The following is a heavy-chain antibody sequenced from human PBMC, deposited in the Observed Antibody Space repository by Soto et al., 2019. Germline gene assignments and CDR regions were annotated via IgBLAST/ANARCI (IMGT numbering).Heavy chain of an antibody. D-gene: IGHD6-6*01. CDR3: AREGSSINWFDP. Sequence: QVQLVQSGAEVKKPGSSVKVSCKASGGTFSSYAISWVRQAPGQGLEWMGGIIPIFGTANYAQKFQGRVTITADESTSTAYTELSSLRSEDTAVYDCAREGSSINWFDPWGQGTLVTVSS. CDR1: GGTFSSYA. V-gene: IGHV1-69*01. CDR2: IIPIFGTA. J-gene: IGHJ5*02.